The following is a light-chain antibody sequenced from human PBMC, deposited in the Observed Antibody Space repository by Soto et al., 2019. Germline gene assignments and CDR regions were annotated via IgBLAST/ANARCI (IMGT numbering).Light chain of an antibody. V-gene: IGKV1-8*01. CDR2: AAS. J-gene: IGKJ2*01. CDR3: QQYYSYPYT. Sequence: AIRMTQSPSSLSASTGDRVTITCRASQGISSYLAWYQQKPGKAPKLLIYAASTLQSGVPSRFSGSGSGTDFTLTISCLQSEDFATYYCQQYYSYPYTFGQGTKVESN. CDR1: QGISSY.